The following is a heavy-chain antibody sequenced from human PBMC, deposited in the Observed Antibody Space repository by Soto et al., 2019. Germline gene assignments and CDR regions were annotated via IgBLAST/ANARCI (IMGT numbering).Heavy chain of an antibody. J-gene: IGHJ6*02. CDR2: IDPTDSFT. CDR1: GYNFTSYW. CDR3: ARRGYDFWSGLDV. D-gene: IGHD3-3*01. V-gene: IGHV5-10-1*03. Sequence: EVQLVQSGAEVKKPGESLRISCKGSGYNFTSYWIIWVRQMPGKGLEWMGNIDPTDSFTNYSPSFQGHVTISTDKSMSTAYLQWGTLTASYTAMYYCARRGYDFWSGLDVWGQGTTVTISS.